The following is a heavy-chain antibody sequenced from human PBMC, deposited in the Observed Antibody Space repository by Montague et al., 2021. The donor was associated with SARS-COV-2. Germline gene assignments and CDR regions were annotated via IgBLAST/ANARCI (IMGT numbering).Heavy chain of an antibody. Sequence: SETLSLTCTVSGGSISSYYWTWIRQPPGKGLESNGYIYQNGSTKYNPSLKSRVTISVDTSKNQFSLKLSSVSVADTAVYYCARGGGNSADYYNYTMDVWGQGTTVTVFS. CDR1: GGSISSYY. D-gene: IGHD4-23*01. CDR2: IYQNGST. CDR3: ARGGGNSADYYNYTMDV. J-gene: IGHJ6*02. V-gene: IGHV4-59*01.